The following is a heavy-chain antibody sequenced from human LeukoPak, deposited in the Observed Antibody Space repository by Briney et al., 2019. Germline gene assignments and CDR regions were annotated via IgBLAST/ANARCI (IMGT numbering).Heavy chain of an antibody. CDR2: IYYSGST. CDR1: GGSISSYY. D-gene: IGHD5-18*01. V-gene: IGHV4-59*01. J-gene: IGHJ4*02. Sequence: SETLSLTCTVSGGSISSYYWSWIRQPPGKGLEWIGYIYYSGSTNYNPSLKSRVTISVDTSKNQFSLKLSSVTAADTAVYYCARATETANFDYWGQGTLVTVSS. CDR3: ARATETANFDY.